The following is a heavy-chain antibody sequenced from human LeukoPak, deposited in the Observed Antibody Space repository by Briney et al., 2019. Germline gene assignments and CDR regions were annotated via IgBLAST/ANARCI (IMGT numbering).Heavy chain of an antibody. Sequence: SETLSLTCAVYGGSFSGYYWSWIRQPPGKGLEWIGEISHSGSTKYNPSLKRRGTISVDTSKNQFSLKLSSVTAADTAVYYCARRDDYYDSRGYDDAFDIWGQGTKVTVSS. D-gene: IGHD3-22*01. V-gene: IGHV4-34*01. CDR3: ARRDDYYDSRGYDDAFDI. CDR2: ISHSGST. J-gene: IGHJ3*02. CDR1: GGSFSGYY.